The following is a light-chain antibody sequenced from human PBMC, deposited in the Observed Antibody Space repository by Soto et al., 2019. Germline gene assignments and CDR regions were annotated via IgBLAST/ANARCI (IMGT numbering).Light chain of an antibody. J-gene: IGKJ4*01. CDR3: QQYYDSPLT. CDR1: QDITKY. CDR2: DAS. V-gene: IGKV1-33*01. Sequence: DIQLTQSPSSLSASVGVRVTITCQASQDITKYLNWYQQRPGKSPKLLIFDASNLQTGVPSRFRGSGSGTNFTFTITGLQPEDLATYYCQQYYDSPLTFGGGTKVEL.